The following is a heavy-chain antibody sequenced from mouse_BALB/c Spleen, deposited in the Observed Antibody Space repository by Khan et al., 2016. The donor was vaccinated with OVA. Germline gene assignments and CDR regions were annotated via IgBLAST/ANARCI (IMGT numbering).Heavy chain of an antibody. CDR3: VRGNYYGSSYVGY. CDR2: ISSGSSTS. CDR1: GFTFSSFG. V-gene: IGHV5-17*02. D-gene: IGHD1-1*01. J-gene: IGHJ2*01. Sequence: EVELVESGGGLVQPGGSRKLSCAASGFTFSSFGMHWVRQAPEKGLEWVAYISSGSSTSYYADTVKGRITISRDNPKNTLFLQMTSLRSEDTAMYYCVRGNYYGSSYVGYWGQGTTLTVSS.